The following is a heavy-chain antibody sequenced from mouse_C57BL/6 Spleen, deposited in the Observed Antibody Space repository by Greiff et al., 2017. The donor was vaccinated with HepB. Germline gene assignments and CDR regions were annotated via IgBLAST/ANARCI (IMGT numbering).Heavy chain of an antibody. CDR3: ARSGDYSPWFAY. J-gene: IGHJ3*01. CDR1: GYTFTSYW. Sequence: VQLQQSGAELVKPGASVKMSCKASGYTFTSYWITWVKQRPGQGLEWIGDIYPGSGSTNYNEKFKSKATLTVDTSSSTAYMQLSSLTSEDSAVYYCARSGDYSPWFAYWGQGTLVTVSA. V-gene: IGHV1-55*01. D-gene: IGHD2-12*01. CDR2: IYPGSGST.